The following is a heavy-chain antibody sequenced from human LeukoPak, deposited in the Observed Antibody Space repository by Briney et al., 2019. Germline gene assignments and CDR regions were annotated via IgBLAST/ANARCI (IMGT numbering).Heavy chain of an antibody. CDR1: GGSISSGGYY. CDR2: IYYSGST. Sequence: SETLSLTCTVSGGSISSGGYYWSWIRQHPGKGLEWIGYIYYSGSTYYNPSLKSRVTISVDTSKNQFSLKLSSVTAADTAVYYCASLITMVRGAIMGKYVFDYWGQGTLVTVSS. V-gene: IGHV4-31*03. D-gene: IGHD3-10*01. CDR3: ASLITMVRGAIMGKYVFDY. J-gene: IGHJ4*02.